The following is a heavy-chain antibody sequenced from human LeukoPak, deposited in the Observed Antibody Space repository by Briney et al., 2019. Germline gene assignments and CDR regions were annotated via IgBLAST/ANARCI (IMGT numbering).Heavy chain of an antibody. CDR3: ARGAVRFLEAAYFDY. V-gene: IGHV4-59*01. Sequence: SGTLSLTCTVSGGSISSYYWSWIRQPPGKGLEWIGYIYYSGSTNYNPSLKSRVTISVDTSKNQFSLKLSSVTAADTAVYYCARGAVRFLEAAYFDYWGQGTLVTVSS. J-gene: IGHJ4*02. CDR1: GGSISSYY. CDR2: IYYSGST. D-gene: IGHD3-3*01.